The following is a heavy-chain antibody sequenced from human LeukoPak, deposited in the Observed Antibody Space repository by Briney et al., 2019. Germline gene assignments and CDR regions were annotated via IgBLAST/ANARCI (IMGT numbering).Heavy chain of an antibody. CDR1: GGSISSYY. J-gene: IGHJ6*03. V-gene: IGHV4-59*12. D-gene: IGHD2-2*01. CDR2: IYYSGST. CDR3: ARGDIVIVPAAGVYYYYMDV. Sequence: PSETLSLTCTVSGGSISSYYWSWIRQPPGKGLEWIGYIYYSGSTNYNPSLKSRVTISVDTSKNQFSLKLSSVAAADTAVYYCARGDIVIVPAAGVYYYYMDVWGKGTTVTVSS.